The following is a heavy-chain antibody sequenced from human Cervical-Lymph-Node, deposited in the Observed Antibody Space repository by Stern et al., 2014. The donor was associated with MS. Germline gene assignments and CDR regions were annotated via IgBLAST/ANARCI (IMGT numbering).Heavy chain of an antibody. D-gene: IGHD2-21*01. CDR1: GFSLNSNGVG. V-gene: IGHV2-5*02. Sequence: QVTLRESGPSLVKPTQTLTLTCTFSGFSLNSNGVGVGWVRQPPGKALEWLAIIYWDDDKRYSPSLKSRLTITKDTAKNQVVLTMTNMDPVDTATYFCVAHIRATLFDFWGQGTLVTVSS. J-gene: IGHJ4*02. CDR2: IYWDDDK. CDR3: VAHIRATLFDF.